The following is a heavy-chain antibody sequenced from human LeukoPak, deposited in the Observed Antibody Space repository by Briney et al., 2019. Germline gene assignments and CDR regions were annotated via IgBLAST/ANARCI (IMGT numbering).Heavy chain of an antibody. J-gene: IGHJ6*03. Sequence: SETLSLTCTVSGGSISSGDYYWSWIRQPPGKGLEWIGYIYYSGSTYYNPSLKSRVTISVDTSKNQFSLKLSSVTAADTAVYYCARRGGSGAYRYYYYYYMDVWGKGTTVTVSS. CDR3: ARRGGSGAYRYYYYYYMDV. V-gene: IGHV4-30-4*01. CDR1: GGSISSGDYY. CDR2: IYYSGST. D-gene: IGHD2-15*01.